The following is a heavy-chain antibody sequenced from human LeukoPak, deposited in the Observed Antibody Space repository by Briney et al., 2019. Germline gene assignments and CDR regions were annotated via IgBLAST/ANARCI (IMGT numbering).Heavy chain of an antibody. D-gene: IGHD2-8*01. CDR1: GYTFTSYY. CDR3: ARAKIVLMVYAHLGDNYYYYGMDV. J-gene: IGHJ6*02. CDR2: INPSGGST. V-gene: IGHV1-46*01. Sequence: ALVKVSCKASGYTFTSYYMHWVRQAPGQGLEWMGIINPSGGSTSYAQKFQGRVTMTRDTSTSTVYMELSSLRSEDTAVYYCARAKIVLMVYAHLGDNYYYYGMDVWGQGTTVTVSS.